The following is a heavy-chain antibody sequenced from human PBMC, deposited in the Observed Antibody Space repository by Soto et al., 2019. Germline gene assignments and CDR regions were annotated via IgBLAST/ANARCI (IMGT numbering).Heavy chain of an antibody. D-gene: IGHD3-3*01. J-gene: IGHJ6*02. Sequence: ASVKVSCKASRYTFTGYYMHWVRQAPGQGLEWMGWINPNSGGTNYAQKFQGRVTMTRDTSISTAYMELSRLRSDDTAVYYCARPPKYDFWSGYYTGYYYYGMDVWGQGTTVTVSS. CDR2: INPNSGGT. CDR1: RYTFTGYY. CDR3: ARPPKYDFWSGYYTGYYYYGMDV. V-gene: IGHV1-2*02.